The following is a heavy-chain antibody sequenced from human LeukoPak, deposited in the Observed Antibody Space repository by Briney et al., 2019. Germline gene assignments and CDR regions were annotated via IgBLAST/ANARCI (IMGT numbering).Heavy chain of an antibody. D-gene: IGHD3-22*01. V-gene: IGHV4-39*01. Sequence: KPSETLSLTCTVSGGSISSSSYYWGWIRQPPGKGLEWIGSIYYSGSAYYNPSLKSRVTISVDTSKNQFSLQLSSGPAADTAVYYCAGAYYYDSSGSEDYFDYWGQGTLVTVSS. J-gene: IGHJ4*02. CDR2: IYYSGSA. CDR3: AGAYYYDSSGSEDYFDY. CDR1: GGSISSSSYY.